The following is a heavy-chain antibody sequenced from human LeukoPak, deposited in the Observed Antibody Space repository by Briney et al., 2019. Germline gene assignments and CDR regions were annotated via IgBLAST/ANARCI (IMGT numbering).Heavy chain of an antibody. V-gene: IGHV3-48*02. D-gene: IGHD3-10*01. CDR3: ARVRYYYGSGDY. J-gene: IGHJ4*02. CDR1: GFTFSSYS. CDR2: ISGSSSTI. Sequence: PGGSLRLSCAASGFTFSSYSMNWVRQAPGKGLEWVSYISGSSSTIYYADSVKGRFTISRDNAKNSLYLQLNSLRDEDTAVYYCARVRYYYGSGDYWGQGTLVTASS.